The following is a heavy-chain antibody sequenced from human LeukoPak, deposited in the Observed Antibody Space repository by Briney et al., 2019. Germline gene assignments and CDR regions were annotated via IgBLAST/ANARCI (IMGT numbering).Heavy chain of an antibody. CDR3: ASDGAHGAWYFDY. V-gene: IGHV4-39*07. CDR2: IYYSGST. CDR1: GGSISSSSYY. D-gene: IGHD3-10*01. J-gene: IGHJ4*02. Sequence: PSETLSLTCTVSGGSISSSSYYWGWIRQPPGKGLEWIGSIYYSGSTYYNPSLKSRVTVSVDTSKNQFSLKLSSVTAADTAVYYCASDGAHGAWYFDYWGQGTLVTVSS.